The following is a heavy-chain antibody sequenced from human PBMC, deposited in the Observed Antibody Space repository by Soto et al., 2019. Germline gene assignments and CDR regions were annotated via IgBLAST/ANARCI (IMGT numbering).Heavy chain of an antibody. D-gene: IGHD3-16*01. CDR3: ARVLGGEGVGYYLDY. CDR1: GGTFSSYA. CDR2: IIPIFGTA. V-gene: IGHV1-69*13. Sequence: SVKVSCKASGGTFSSYAISWVRQAPGQGLEWMGGIIPIFGTANYAQKFQGRVTITADESTSTAYMELSSLRSEDTAVYYCARVLGGEGVGYYLDYWGQGTLVTVSS. J-gene: IGHJ4*02.